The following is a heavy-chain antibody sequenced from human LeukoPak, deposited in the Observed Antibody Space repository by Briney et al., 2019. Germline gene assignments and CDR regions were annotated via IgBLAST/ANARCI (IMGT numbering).Heavy chain of an antibody. CDR3: ARDFDWLLYGSVDY. J-gene: IGHJ4*02. CDR1: GYSISSGYY. CDR2: IYHSGST. D-gene: IGHD3-9*01. Sequence: SETLSLTCTASGYSISSGYYWGWIRQPPGKGLEWIGSIYHSGSTYYNPSLKSRVTISVDTSKNQFSLKLSSVTAADTAVYYCARDFDWLLYGSVDYWGQGTLVTVSS. V-gene: IGHV4-38-2*02.